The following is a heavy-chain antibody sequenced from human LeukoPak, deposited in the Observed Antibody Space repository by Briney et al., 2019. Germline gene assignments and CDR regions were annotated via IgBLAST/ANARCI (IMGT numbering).Heavy chain of an antibody. Sequence: ASVKVSCKVSGSTLTELSMHWVRQPPGKGFEWMGGSDPEHNETVYSPKFQGRMTMTEDTSTGTAYMELSSLRNEDTAVYYCAIESVAEPLIIVWGQGTLVTVSP. V-gene: IGHV1-24*01. CDR2: SDPEHNET. CDR3: AIESVAEPLIIV. CDR1: GSTLTELS. J-gene: IGHJ4*02. D-gene: IGHD3-10*01.